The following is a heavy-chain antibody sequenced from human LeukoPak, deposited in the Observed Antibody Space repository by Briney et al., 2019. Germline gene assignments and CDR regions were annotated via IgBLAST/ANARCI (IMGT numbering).Heavy chain of an antibody. V-gene: IGHV3-69-1*01. CDR3: AKNRANWAIDD. Sequence: GGSLRLSCAASGFTFTNHPMNWVRQAPGKGLEWVSYIGGDGVAFYADSVKGRFTMSKDDARKSLYLQMSSLRVEDTALYYCAKNRANWAIDDWGQGTQVTVSS. D-gene: IGHD2-2*02. J-gene: IGHJ4*02. CDR2: IGGDGVA. CDR1: GFTFTNHP.